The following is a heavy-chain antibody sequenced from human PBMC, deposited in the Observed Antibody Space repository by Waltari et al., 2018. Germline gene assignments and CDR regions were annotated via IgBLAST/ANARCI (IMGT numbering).Heavy chain of an antibody. V-gene: IGHV1-24*01. D-gene: IGHD3-10*01. Sequence: QVQLVQSGAEVKKPGASVKVSCKVSGYTLTELSMHWVRQAPGKGLEWMGGFEPEDGETIYAQKFQGRVTMTENTSTDTAYMELSSLRSEDTAVYYCATDGSGSYYAPRGILDYWGQGTLVTVSS. CDR1: GYTLTELS. CDR2: FEPEDGET. J-gene: IGHJ4*02. CDR3: ATDGSGSYYAPRGILDY.